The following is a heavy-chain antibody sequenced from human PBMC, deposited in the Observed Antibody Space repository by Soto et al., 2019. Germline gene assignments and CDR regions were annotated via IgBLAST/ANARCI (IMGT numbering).Heavy chain of an antibody. CDR3: ARSSLYGMDV. J-gene: IGHJ6*02. D-gene: IGHD1-1*01. CDR2: IYYIGNT. V-gene: IGHV4-30-4*01. CDR1: GGSISSGYYY. Sequence: PSETLSLTCSVSGGSISSGYYYWSWIRHPPGNGLEWIGNIYYIGNTYYNPSLKSRLIISIYTSKNQFYLKVGSVTAADTAVYYCARSSLYGMDVWGQGPPVTV.